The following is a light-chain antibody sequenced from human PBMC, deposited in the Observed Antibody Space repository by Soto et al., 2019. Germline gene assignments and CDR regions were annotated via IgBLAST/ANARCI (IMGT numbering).Light chain of an antibody. CDR1: KIGSKS. J-gene: IGLJ1*01. CDR3: QVWSGGHDLLHV. V-gene: IGLV3-21*02. Sequence: SYVLTQPPSVSVVPGQTARITCGGNKIGSKSVNWYQQKPGQAPLLVVYDDSDRPSRIPERFSGSNSGNTATLTISEVEAGDEADYYCQVWSGGHDLLHVFGAGTKLTVL. CDR2: DDS.